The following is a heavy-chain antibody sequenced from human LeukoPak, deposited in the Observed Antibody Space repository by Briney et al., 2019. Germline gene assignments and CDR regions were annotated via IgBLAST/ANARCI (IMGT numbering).Heavy chain of an antibody. CDR3: ARDLSPELLWFGELLSGFDY. V-gene: IGHV1-18*01. CDR2: ISAYNGNT. Sequence: ASVKVSCKASGYTFTSYGISWVRQTPGQGLEWMGWISAYNGNTNYAQKLQGRVTMTTDTSTSTAYMELRSLRSDDTAVYYCARDLSPELLWFGELLSGFDYWGQGTLVTVS. CDR1: GYTFTSYG. J-gene: IGHJ4*02. D-gene: IGHD3-10*01.